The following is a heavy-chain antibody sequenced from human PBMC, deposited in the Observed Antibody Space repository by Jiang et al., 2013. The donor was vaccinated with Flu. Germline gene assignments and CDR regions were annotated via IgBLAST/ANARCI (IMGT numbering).Heavy chain of an antibody. CDR3: ARGERAVAGAIDY. CDR1: GGSFSGYY. CDR2: INHSGST. Sequence: LLKPSETLSLTCAVYGGSFSGYYWSWIRQPPGKGLEWIGEINHSGSTNYNPSLKSRVTISVDTSKNQFSLKLSSVTAADTAVYYCARGERAVAGAIDYWGQGTLVTVSS. D-gene: IGHD6-19*01. V-gene: IGHV4-34*01. J-gene: IGHJ4*02.